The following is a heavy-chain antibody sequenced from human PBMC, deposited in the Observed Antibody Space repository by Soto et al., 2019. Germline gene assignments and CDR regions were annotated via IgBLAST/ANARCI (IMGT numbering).Heavy chain of an antibody. D-gene: IGHD6-19*01. Sequence: EVQLLESGGDLAQPGGSLRLICAASGFTFSNYAMTWVRQSPGKGLELVSTITSAGSTFYGDTVKGRFTISRDNSKSTLYLQMHSLGAEDTAVYYCAKTDKFHSQSSGWANRFDSWGQGTLVTVAS. CDR2: ITSAGST. CDR1: GFTFSNYA. J-gene: IGHJ4*02. V-gene: IGHV3-23*01. CDR3: AKTDKFHSQSSGWANRFDS.